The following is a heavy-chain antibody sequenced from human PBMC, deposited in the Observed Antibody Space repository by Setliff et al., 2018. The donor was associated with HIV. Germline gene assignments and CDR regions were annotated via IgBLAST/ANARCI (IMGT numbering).Heavy chain of an antibody. J-gene: IGHJ6*03. CDR1: GGSFSGDF. CDR3: ASHYGGNSNDLYYYYYMDV. V-gene: IGHV4-34*01. Sequence: SETLSLTCAVSGGSFSGDFWTWIRQAPGKGLEWIGEIHHTGRTDYNPSLKSRVTISVDTSKNQFSLKLSAVTAADTAVYYCASHYGGNSNDLYYYYYMDVWGKGTTVTVSS. CDR2: IHHTGRT. D-gene: IGHD4-17*01.